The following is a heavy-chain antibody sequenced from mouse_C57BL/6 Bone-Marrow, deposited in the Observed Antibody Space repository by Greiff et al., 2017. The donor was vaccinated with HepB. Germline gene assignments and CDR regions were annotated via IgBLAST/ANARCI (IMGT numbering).Heavy chain of an antibody. Sequence: QVQLKQPGTELVKPGASVKLSCKASGYTFTSYWMHWVKQRPGQGLEWIGNINPSNGGTNYNEKFKSKATLTVDKSSSTAYMQLSSLTSEDSAVYYGARESDSSGWNWFAYWGQGTLVTVAA. J-gene: IGHJ3*01. CDR1: GYTFTSYW. CDR2: INPSNGGT. D-gene: IGHD3-2*02. CDR3: ARESDSSGWNWFAY. V-gene: IGHV1-53*01.